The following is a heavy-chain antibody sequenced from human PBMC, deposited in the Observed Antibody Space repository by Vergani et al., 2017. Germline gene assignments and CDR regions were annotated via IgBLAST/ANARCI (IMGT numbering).Heavy chain of an antibody. D-gene: IGHD3-16*01. Sequence: VQLLESGGGLVQPGGSLRLSCAASGFTFSDYYMSWIRQAPGKGLEWVAVIWYDGSNKYYADSVKGRFTISRDNSKNTLYLQMNSLRAEDTAVYYCARAGFFDYVWVDYWGQGTLVTVSS. V-gene: IGHV3-33*08. CDR1: GFTFSDYY. CDR2: IWYDGSNK. CDR3: ARAGFFDYVWVDY. J-gene: IGHJ4*02.